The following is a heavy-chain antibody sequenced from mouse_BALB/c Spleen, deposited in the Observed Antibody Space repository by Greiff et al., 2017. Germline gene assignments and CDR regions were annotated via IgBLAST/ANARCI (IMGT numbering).Heavy chain of an antibody. V-gene: IGHV1-15*01. D-gene: IGHD2-1*01. CDR1: GYTFTDYE. CDR2: IDPETGGT. Sequence: VQLQQSGAELVRPGASVTLSCKASGYTFTDYEMHWVKQTPVHGLEWIGAIDPETGGTAYNQKFKGKATLTADKSSSTAYMELRSLTSEDSAVYYCTRSRGNYYAMDYWGQGTSVTVSS. J-gene: IGHJ4*01. CDR3: TRSRGNYYAMDY.